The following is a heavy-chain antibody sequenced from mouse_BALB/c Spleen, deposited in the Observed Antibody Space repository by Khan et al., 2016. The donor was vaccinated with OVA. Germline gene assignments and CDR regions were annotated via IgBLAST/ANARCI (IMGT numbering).Heavy chain of an antibody. V-gene: IGHV3-8*02. D-gene: IGHD1-1*01. CDR1: GDSITSGF. J-gene: IGHJ4*01. Sequence: EVQLQESGPSLVKPSQTLSLTCSVTGDSITSGFWNWIRKFPGNKFEYMGYVTYSGNTYYNPSLKSRISITRDTSTSQYYLQLNFVTTEDTATYVCARSYGSWTMDYWGQGTSDTVSS. CDR2: VTYSGNT. CDR3: ARSYGSWTMDY.